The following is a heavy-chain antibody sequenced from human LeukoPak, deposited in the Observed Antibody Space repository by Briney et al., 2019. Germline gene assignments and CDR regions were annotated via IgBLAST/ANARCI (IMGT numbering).Heavy chain of an antibody. CDR3: ARHGRGSYYYYYMDV. CDR2: ISAYNGNT. D-gene: IGHD3-10*01. V-gene: IGHV1-18*01. Sequence: ASVKVSCKASGYTFTSYGISWVRQAPGQGLEWMGWISAYNGNTNYAQKLQGRVTMTTDTSTSTAYMELRSLRSDDTAVYFCARHGRGSYYYYYMDVWGKGTTVTVSS. J-gene: IGHJ6*03. CDR1: GYTFTSYG.